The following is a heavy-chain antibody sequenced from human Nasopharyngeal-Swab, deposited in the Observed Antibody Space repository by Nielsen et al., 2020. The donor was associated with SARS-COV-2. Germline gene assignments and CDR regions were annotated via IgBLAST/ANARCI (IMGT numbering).Heavy chain of an antibody. CDR3: ARDGEPELYYFDY. Sequence: VRQAPGKRLEWVAVISYDGSNKYYADSVKGRFTISRDNAKNSLYLQMNSLRAEDTAVYYCARDGEPELYYFDYWGQGTPVTVSS. CDR2: ISYDGSNK. J-gene: IGHJ4*02. V-gene: IGHV3-33*05. D-gene: IGHD1-14*01.